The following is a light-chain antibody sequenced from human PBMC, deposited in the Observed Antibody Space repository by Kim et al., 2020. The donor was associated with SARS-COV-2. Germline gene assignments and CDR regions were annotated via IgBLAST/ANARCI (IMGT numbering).Light chain of an antibody. CDR3: SSYTTSSTWV. CDR2: DVS. Sequence: GQTITISCPGTRIDIGGYNYVSCCQQHPGKAPQLMISDVSKRPSGVSNRFSGSKSGNTASLTISGLQAEDEADYYCSSYTTSSTWVFGGGTQLTVL. CDR1: RIDIGGYNY. V-gene: IGLV2-14*04. J-gene: IGLJ3*02.